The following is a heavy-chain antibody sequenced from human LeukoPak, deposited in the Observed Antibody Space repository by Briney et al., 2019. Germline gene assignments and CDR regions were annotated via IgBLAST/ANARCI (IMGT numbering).Heavy chain of an antibody. Sequence: GGSLRLSCATSGFTFSNYAMTWFRQTPGKGLECVSAITSGGDTHYADSVKGRFTVSRDNSENTLYMQMNSLRAEDTAVYYCAKCAAGGGSCYGWNWGQGTLVTVSS. CDR1: GFTFSNYA. CDR2: ITSGGDT. J-gene: IGHJ4*02. D-gene: IGHD2-15*01. V-gene: IGHV3-23*01. CDR3: AKCAAGGGSCYGWN.